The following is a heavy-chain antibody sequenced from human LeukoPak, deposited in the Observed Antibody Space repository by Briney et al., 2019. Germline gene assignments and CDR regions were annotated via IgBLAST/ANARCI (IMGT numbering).Heavy chain of an antibody. Sequence: PGGSLRLSCAASGFSVSNNYMSWVRQAPGKGLEWVSVMYSDAGGGSTYYADSVKGRFTISRDHSKNTLYLQMNSLRVDDTAVYYCTKEGGPMAVTTERYSFDQWGQGTLVTVSS. CDR3: TKEGGPMAVTTERYSFDQ. V-gene: IGHV3-66*02. J-gene: IGHJ4*02. CDR2: MYSDAGGGST. CDR1: GFSVSNNY. D-gene: IGHD4-17*01.